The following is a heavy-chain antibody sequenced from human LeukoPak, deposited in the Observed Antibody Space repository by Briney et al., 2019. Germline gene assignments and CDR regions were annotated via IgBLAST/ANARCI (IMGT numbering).Heavy chain of an antibody. CDR2: IYYSGST. Sequence: SETLSLTCAVYGGSFSGYYWSWIRQPPGKGLEGIGYIYYSGSTNYNPSLKSRVTISVDTSKNQFSLKLSSVTAADTAVYYCARDSPEYCSGGSCYDSFAAFDIRGQGTMVTVSS. CDR3: ARDSPEYCSGGSCYDSFAAFDI. CDR1: GGSFSGYY. V-gene: IGHV4-59*01. D-gene: IGHD2-15*01. J-gene: IGHJ3*02.